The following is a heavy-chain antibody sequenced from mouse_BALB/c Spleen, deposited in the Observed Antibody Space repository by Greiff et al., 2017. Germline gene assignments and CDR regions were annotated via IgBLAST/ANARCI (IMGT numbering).Heavy chain of an antibody. D-gene: IGHD2-3*01. CDR3: ARKTYDGYSDY. J-gene: IGHJ2*01. V-gene: IGHV5-6-5*01. CDR1: GFTFSSYA. CDR2: ISSGGST. Sequence: EVQRVESGGGLVKPGGSLKLSCAASGFTFSSYAMSWVRQTPEKRLEWVASISSGGSTYYPDSVKGRFTISRDNARNILYLQMSSLRSEDTAMYYCARKTYDGYSDYWGQGTTLTVSS.